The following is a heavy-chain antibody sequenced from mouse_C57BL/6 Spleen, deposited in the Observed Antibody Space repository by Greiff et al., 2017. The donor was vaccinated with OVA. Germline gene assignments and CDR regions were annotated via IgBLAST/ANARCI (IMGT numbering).Heavy chain of an antibody. CDR3: ATYDCEKGFAY. V-gene: IGHV1-52*01. J-gene: IGHJ3*01. D-gene: IGHD2-4*01. Sequence: VQLQQPGAELVRPGSSVKLSCKASGYTFTSYWMHWVKQRPIQGLEWIGNIDPSDSDTHYNEKFKGKATLTVDKSSSTAYMQLTGLTSEDSAVNCCATYDCEKGFAYWGQGTLVTVSA. CDR2: IDPSDSDT. CDR1: GYTFTSYW.